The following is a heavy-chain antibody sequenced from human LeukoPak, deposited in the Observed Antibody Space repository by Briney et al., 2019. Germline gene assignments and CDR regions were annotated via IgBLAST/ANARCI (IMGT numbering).Heavy chain of an antibody. CDR1: GFTFSSYA. J-gene: IGHJ5*02. D-gene: IGHD3-10*01. V-gene: IGHV3-30*04. CDR2: ISYDGSKK. Sequence: GGSLRLSCAASGFTFSSYAMHWVRQAPGKGLEWVALISYDGSKKYYADSVKGRFTISRDNSKNTLYLQMNSLRAEDTAVYYCAKDYSKTSYYGSGTYYRLNWFDPWGQGTLVTVSS. CDR3: AKDYSKTSYYGSGTYYRLNWFDP.